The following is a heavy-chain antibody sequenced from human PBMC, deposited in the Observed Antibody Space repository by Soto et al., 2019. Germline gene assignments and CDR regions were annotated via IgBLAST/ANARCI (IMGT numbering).Heavy chain of an antibody. V-gene: IGHV1-18*01. J-gene: IGHJ6*02. D-gene: IGHD3-10*01. CDR2: ISAYNGNT. CDR3: ARFEEARKDYYYGMDV. CDR1: GYTFTSYG. Sequence: QVQLVQSGAEVKKPGASVKVSCKASGYTFTSYGISWVRQAPGQGLEWMGWISAYNGNTNYAQKLQGRVTMTTDTSRSTAYMELRSLRSDDTAVYYCARFEEARKDYYYGMDVWGQGTTVTVSS.